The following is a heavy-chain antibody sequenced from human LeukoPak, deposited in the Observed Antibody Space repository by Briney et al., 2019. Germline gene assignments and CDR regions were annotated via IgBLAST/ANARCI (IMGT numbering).Heavy chain of an antibody. Sequence: ASVKVSCKASGGTFSSYAISWVRQAPGQGLEWMGGIIPIFGTSNYAQKFQGRVTITADEFTGTAYMELSSLRSDDTAVYYCARDRNYYGSGSYYTPYYYGMDVWGQGTTVTVSS. CDR2: IIPIFGTS. V-gene: IGHV1-69*13. CDR1: GGTFSSYA. CDR3: ARDRNYYGSGSYYTPYYYGMDV. D-gene: IGHD3-10*01. J-gene: IGHJ6*02.